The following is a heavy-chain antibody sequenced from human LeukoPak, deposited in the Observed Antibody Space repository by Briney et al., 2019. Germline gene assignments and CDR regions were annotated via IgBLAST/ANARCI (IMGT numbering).Heavy chain of an antibody. CDR2: ISGSGDYT. Sequence: GGSLRLSCAASGFTFSSHGMSWVRQAPGKGLEWVSTISGSGDYTYYADSVKGRFTISRDNAKNSLYLQMNSLRAEDTAVYYCARVKEASAFDIWGQGTMITVSS. D-gene: IGHD5-12*01. J-gene: IGHJ3*02. CDR1: GFTFSSHG. V-gene: IGHV3-23*01. CDR3: ARVKEASAFDI.